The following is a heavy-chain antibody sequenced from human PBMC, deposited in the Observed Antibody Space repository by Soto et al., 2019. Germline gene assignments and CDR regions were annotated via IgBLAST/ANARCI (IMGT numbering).Heavy chain of an antibody. CDR3: ARRQSSSWYGL. Sequence: SETLSLTCTVSGGSISSYYWSWIRQPPGKGLEWIGYIYYSGSTYYNPSLKSRVTISVDTSKNQFSLKLSSVTAADTAVYYCARRQSSSWYGLWGQGTLVTVSS. CDR1: GGSISSYY. J-gene: IGHJ4*02. CDR2: IYYSGST. V-gene: IGHV4-59*08. D-gene: IGHD6-13*01.